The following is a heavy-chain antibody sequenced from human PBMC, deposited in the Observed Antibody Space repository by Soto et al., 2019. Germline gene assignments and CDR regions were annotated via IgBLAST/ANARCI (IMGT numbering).Heavy chain of an antibody. D-gene: IGHD3-9*01. Sequence: LRLSFAASGFTFSSYAMSWVRQAPGKGLEWVSAISGSGGSTYYADSVKGRFTISRDNSKDTLYLEMNSLRTEDTAIYFCAKDPSTGSADFWGQGTLVTVSS. J-gene: IGHJ4*02. CDR1: GFTFSSYA. CDR2: ISGSGGST. V-gene: IGHV3-23*01. CDR3: AKDPSTGSADF.